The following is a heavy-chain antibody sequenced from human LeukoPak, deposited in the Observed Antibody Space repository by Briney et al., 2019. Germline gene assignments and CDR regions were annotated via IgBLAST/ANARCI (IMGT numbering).Heavy chain of an antibody. CDR1: GGSISSYY. J-gene: IGHJ4*02. CDR3: ARHRSGWLQSSFDY. V-gene: IGHV4-59*08. CDR2: IYYSGST. Sequence: PSETLSLTCTVSGGSISSYYWSWIRQPPGKGLEWIGYIYYSGSTNYNPSLKSRVTISVDTSKNQFSLKLSSVTAADTAVYYCARHRSGWLQSSFDYWGQGTLVTVSS. D-gene: IGHD5-24*01.